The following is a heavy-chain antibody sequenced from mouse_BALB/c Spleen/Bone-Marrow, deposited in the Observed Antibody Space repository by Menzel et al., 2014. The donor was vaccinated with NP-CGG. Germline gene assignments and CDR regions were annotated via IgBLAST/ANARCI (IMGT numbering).Heavy chain of an antibody. CDR1: GFSLTGYG. Sequence: QVQLKDSGPGLVAPSQSLSITCTVSGFSLTGYGVNWVRQPPGKGLEWLGMIWGDGSTDYNSVLKSRLNISKDNSKSQVFLKMNNLQTDDTARYYCARSFTTVVATPFDYWGQGTTLTVSS. CDR3: ARSFTTVVATPFDY. D-gene: IGHD1-1*01. J-gene: IGHJ2*01. CDR2: IWGDGST. V-gene: IGHV2-6-7*01.